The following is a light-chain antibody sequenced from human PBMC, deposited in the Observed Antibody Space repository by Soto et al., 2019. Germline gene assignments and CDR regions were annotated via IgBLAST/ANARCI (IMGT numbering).Light chain of an antibody. CDR1: QSVSSC. V-gene: IGKV3-11*01. Sequence: EIVLTQSPATLSLSPGERATLSCRASQSVSSCLAWYQHKPGQAPRLLIYDASNRATGIPARFSGSGSGTDFTLTISSLEPEDFAVYYCQQRNYWQVTFGQGTRLEIK. CDR3: QQRNYWQVT. CDR2: DAS. J-gene: IGKJ5*01.